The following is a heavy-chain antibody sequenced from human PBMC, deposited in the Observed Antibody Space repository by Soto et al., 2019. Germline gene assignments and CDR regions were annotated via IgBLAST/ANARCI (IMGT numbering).Heavy chain of an antibody. CDR2: ISAYNGNT. V-gene: IGHV1-18*01. J-gene: IGHJ4*02. CDR3: ARVQEWLRLPRHFDY. Sequence: ASVKVSCKASGYTFTSYGISWVRRAPGQGLEWMGWISAYNGNTNYAQKLQGRVTMTTDTSTSTAYMELRSLRSDDTAVYYCARVQEWLRLPRHFDYWGQGTLVTVSS. D-gene: IGHD5-12*01. CDR1: GYTFTSYG.